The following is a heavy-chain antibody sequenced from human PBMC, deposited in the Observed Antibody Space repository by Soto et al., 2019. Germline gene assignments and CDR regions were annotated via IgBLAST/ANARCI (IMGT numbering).Heavy chain of an antibody. CDR3: ARDDRAAGLHYYSYMDV. CDR1: GFTVSSNY. D-gene: IGHD6-13*01. V-gene: IGHV3-66*01. J-gene: IGHJ6*03. CDR2: IYSGGST. Sequence: EVQLVESGGGLVQPGGSLSLSCAASGFTVSSNYMSWVRQAPGKGLEWVSVIYSGGSTYYADSVKGRFTISRDNSKNTLYLKMNRLRAEDTAVYYCARDDRAAGLHYYSYMDVWGKGTTVTDSS.